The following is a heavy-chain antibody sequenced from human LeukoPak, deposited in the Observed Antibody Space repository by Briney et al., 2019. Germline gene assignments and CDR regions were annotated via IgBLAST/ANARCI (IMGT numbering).Heavy chain of an antibody. CDR3: AKLWFGEFRALDY. CDR2: ISGSGGST. Sequence: GGSLRLSCAASGFTFSSYAMSWVRQAPGKGLEWVSAISGSGGSTYYADSVKGRFTISRDNSKNTLYLQMNSLRAEDTAVYYRAKLWFGEFRALDYWGQGTLVTVSS. J-gene: IGHJ4*02. V-gene: IGHV3-23*01. CDR1: GFTFSSYA. D-gene: IGHD3-10*01.